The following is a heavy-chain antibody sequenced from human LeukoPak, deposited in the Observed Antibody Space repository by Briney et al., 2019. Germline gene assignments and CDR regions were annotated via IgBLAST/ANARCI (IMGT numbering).Heavy chain of an antibody. CDR2: ISSSSSYT. CDR3: ARGGYNWNDGAFDI. CDR1: GFTFSDYY. V-gene: IGHV3-11*06. D-gene: IGHD1-20*01. Sequence: PGGSLRLSCAASGFTFSDYYMSWIRQAPGKGLEWVSYISSSSSYTNYADFVKGRFTISRDNAKNSLYLQMNSLRAEDTAVYYCARGGYNWNDGAFDIWGQGTMVTVSS. J-gene: IGHJ3*02.